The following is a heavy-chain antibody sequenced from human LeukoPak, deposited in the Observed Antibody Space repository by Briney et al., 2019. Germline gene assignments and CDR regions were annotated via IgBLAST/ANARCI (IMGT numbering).Heavy chain of an antibody. Sequence: GASVKVSCKASGYTFTNYGMNWLRQAPGQGLEWLGWINTDTGNPTYAQGFTGRFVFSLDTSVTTAYLQISSLKAEDTAVYYCAREYSGDSIGWFDPWGQGTLVTVSS. V-gene: IGHV7-4-1*02. D-gene: IGHD2-21*02. CDR3: AREYSGDSIGWFDP. CDR2: INTDTGNP. CDR1: GYTFTNYG. J-gene: IGHJ5*02.